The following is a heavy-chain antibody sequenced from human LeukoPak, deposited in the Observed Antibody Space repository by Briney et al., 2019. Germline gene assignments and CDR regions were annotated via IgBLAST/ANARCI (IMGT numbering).Heavy chain of an antibody. Sequence: ASVKVSCKASGYTFTGYYMHWVRQAPGQGLEWMGWINPNSGGTNYAQKFQGRATMTRDTSISTAYMELSRLRSDDTAVYYCARDLPTHNYDILTGYDHGDYWGQGTLVTVSS. CDR3: ARDLPTHNYDILTGYDHGDY. J-gene: IGHJ4*02. CDR2: INPNSGGT. V-gene: IGHV1-2*02. CDR1: GYTFTGYY. D-gene: IGHD3-9*01.